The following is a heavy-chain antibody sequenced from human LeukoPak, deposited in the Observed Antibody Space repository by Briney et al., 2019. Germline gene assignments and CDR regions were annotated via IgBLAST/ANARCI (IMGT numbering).Heavy chain of an antibody. D-gene: IGHD3-22*01. CDR1: GFTFSSYV. J-gene: IGHJ4*02. CDR3: TKSPHPYYYDSSVYYRLHFDY. Sequence: HPGGSLRLSCAASGFTFSSYVMSWVRQAPGKGLEWVSGISGRGGSTHYADSVRGRFTISRDNSKNTLYLQMNSLRAEDTAVYYCTKSPHPYYYDSSVYYRLHFDYWGQGTLVTVSS. CDR2: ISGRGGST. V-gene: IGHV3-23*01.